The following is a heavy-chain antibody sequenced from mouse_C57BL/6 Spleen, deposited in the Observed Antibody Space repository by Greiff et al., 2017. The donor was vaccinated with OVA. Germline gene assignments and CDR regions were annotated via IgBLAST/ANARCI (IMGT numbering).Heavy chain of an antibody. D-gene: IGHD2-4*01. J-gene: IGHJ4*01. CDR3: ARSYYDYFFYAMDY. CDR1: GYTFTSYW. CDR2: IHPNSGST. V-gene: IGHV1-64*01. Sequence: QVQLKESGAELVKPGASVKLSCKASGYTFTSYWMHWVKQRPGQGLEWIGMIHPNSGSTNYNEKFKSKATLTVDKSSSTAYMQLSSLTSEDSAVYYCARSYYDYFFYAMDYWGQGTSVTVSS.